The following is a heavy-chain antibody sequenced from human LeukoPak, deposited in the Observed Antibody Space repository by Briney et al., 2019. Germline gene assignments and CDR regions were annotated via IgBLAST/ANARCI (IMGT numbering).Heavy chain of an antibody. CDR3: AGHVSAAAGGR. D-gene: IGHD6-13*01. CDR1: GGSVRDNY. J-gene: IGHJ4*02. Sequence: SETLSLTCAVYGGSVRDNYWSWIRQPPGKGLEWIGEIHHSGSTKYNPSLKSRVTISLDTSKNQFSLKLNSMTAADPAVYYCAGHVSAAAGGRWGQGTLVTVSS. V-gene: IGHV4-34*01. CDR2: IHHSGST.